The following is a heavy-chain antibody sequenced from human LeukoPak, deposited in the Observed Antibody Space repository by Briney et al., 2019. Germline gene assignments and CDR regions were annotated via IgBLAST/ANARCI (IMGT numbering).Heavy chain of an antibody. D-gene: IGHD5/OR15-5a*01. V-gene: IGHV3-21*01. J-gene: IGHJ5*02. CDR3: ARDLPSVVFDP. Sequence: GGSLRLSCAASGFTFSSYSMNWVRQAPGKGLEWVSSISGSSSYIYYADSVKGRFTISRDNAKNSLYLQMNSLRAEDTAVYYCARDLPSVVFDPWGQGTLVTVSS. CDR1: GFTFSSYS. CDR2: ISGSSSYI.